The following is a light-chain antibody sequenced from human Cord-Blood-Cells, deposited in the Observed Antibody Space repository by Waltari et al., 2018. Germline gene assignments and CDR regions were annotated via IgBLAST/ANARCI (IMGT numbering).Light chain of an antibody. CDR2: AAS. CDR1: QSISTY. V-gene: IGKV1-39*01. Sequence: DIQMTQSPSSLFATVGDSVTLTCRASQSISTYLNWYHQKQGNAPKLLIYAASSLQSGVPARFSGSGSGTDFTLTISSLQPEDFATYYCQQSYSTLRTFGQGTKVEIK. J-gene: IGKJ1*01. CDR3: QQSYSTLRT.